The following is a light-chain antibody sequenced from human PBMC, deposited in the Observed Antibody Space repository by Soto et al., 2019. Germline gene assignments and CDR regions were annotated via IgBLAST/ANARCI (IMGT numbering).Light chain of an antibody. CDR3: QHYNSYSEA. J-gene: IGKJ1*01. CDR1: QTISSW. Sequence: DIQMTQSPSTLSGSVGDRVTITCRASQTISSWVAWYQQKPGKAPKLLIYKASTLKSGVPSRFSGSGSGTECTLTISSLKPDDFATYYCQHYNSYSEAFGQGTKVDIK. CDR2: KAS. V-gene: IGKV1-5*03.